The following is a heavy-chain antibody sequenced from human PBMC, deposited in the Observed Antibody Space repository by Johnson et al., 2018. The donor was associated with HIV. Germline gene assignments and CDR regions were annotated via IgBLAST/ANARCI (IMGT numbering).Heavy chain of an antibody. CDR2: ISYDGSNH. CDR3: ARTRHYYEAFDI. Sequence: QVLLVESGGGLVQPGRSLRLSCAASGFTFSSYGMHWVRQAPGKGLEWVAVISYDGSNHYYADSVKGRFTISRENSKNTLYLQMNSLRAEDTAVYYCARTRHYYEAFDIWGQGTMVTVSS. D-gene: IGHD3-10*01. J-gene: IGHJ3*02. CDR1: GFTFSSYG. V-gene: IGHV3-30*03.